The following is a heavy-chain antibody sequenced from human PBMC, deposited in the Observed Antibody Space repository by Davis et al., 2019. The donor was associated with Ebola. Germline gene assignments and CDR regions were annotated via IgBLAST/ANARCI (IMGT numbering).Heavy chain of an antibody. Sequence: MPSETLSLTCAVYGGSFSGYYWSWIRQPPGKGLEWIGEINHSGSTNYNPSLKSRVTISVDTSKNQFSLKLSSVTAADTAVYYCARPHAIFGVDWGQGTLVTVSS. CDR3: ARPHAIFGVD. CDR2: INHSGST. D-gene: IGHD3-3*01. CDR1: GGSFSGYY. V-gene: IGHV4-34*01. J-gene: IGHJ4*02.